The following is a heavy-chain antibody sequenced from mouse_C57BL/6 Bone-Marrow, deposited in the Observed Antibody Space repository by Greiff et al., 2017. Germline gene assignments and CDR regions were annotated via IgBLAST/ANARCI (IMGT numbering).Heavy chain of an antibody. CDR1: GYTFTDHT. Sequence: VQLQEPDAELVKPGASVKISCKVSGYTFTDHTIHWMKQRPEQGLEWIGYIYPRDGSTKYNEKFKGKATLTADKSSSTAYMQLTSLTSEDSAVYCCARLNYGSSYAMDYWGQGTSVTVSS. V-gene: IGHV1-78*01. CDR2: IYPRDGST. D-gene: IGHD1-1*01. J-gene: IGHJ4*01. CDR3: ARLNYGSSYAMDY.